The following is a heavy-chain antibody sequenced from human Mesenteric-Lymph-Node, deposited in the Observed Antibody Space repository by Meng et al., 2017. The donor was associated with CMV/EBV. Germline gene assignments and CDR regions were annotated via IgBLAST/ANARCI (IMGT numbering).Heavy chain of an antibody. D-gene: IGHD6-13*01. CDR3: AGGIAAAGSRWFDP. V-gene: IGHV1-69*02. Sequence: QVQLAQSGAEVKTPRSSVKVSCKASGGTFSSYTISWVRQAPGQGLEWMGRIIPILGIANYAQKFQGRVTITADKSTSTAYMELSSLRSEDTAVYYCAGGIAAAGSRWFDPWGQGTLVTVSS. J-gene: IGHJ5*02. CDR2: IIPILGIA. CDR1: GGTFSSYT.